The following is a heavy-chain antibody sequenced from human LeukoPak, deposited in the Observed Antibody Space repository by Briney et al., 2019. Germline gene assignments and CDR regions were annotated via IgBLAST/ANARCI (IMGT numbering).Heavy chain of an antibody. CDR3: APYYYDSRAFGY. Sequence: GGSLRLSCAASGFTFSSYSMNWVRQAPGKGLEWVSSISSSSSYIYYADSVKGRFTISRDNAKNSLYLQMNSLRAEDTAVYYCAPYYYDSRAFGYWGQGTLVTVSS. J-gene: IGHJ4*02. D-gene: IGHD3-22*01. CDR1: GFTFSSYS. CDR2: ISSSSSYI. V-gene: IGHV3-21*01.